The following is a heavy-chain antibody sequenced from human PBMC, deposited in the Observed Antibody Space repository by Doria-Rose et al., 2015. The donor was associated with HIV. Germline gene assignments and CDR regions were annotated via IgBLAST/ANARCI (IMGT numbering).Heavy chain of an antibody. J-gene: IGHJ4*02. D-gene: IGHD3-10*01. Sequence: VQLVESGGGLVRPGGSLRLSCATSGFTFSSHRINLVRQTPGKGLESVSSISSTSAYINYADSVRGRFTISRDNARNSLYLQMDSLRAEDTAIYYCATGVTLDYWGQGTLVTVSS. CDR1: GFTFSSHR. CDR2: ISSTSAYI. V-gene: IGHV3-21*01. CDR3: ATGVTLDY.